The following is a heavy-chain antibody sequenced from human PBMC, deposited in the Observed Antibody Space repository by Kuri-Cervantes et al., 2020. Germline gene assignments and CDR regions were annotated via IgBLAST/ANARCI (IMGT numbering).Heavy chain of an antibody. CDR1: GYTFTSYD. D-gene: IGHD2-21*01. CDR2: MNPNSGNT. V-gene: IGHV1-8*02. CDR3: ARVMSWGDTVTGPFDY. Sequence: ASVKVSCKASGYTFTSYDINWVRQATGQGLEWMGWMNPNSGNTGYAQKFQGRVTMTRNTSMSTAYMELSSLRSEDTAAYYCARVMSWGDTVTGPFDYWGQGTLVTVSS. J-gene: IGHJ4*02.